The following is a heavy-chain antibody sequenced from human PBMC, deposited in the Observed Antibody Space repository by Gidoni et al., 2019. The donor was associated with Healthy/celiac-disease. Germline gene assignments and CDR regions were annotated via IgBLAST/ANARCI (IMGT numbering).Heavy chain of an antibody. J-gene: IGHJ6*03. CDR3: ARVPPGDSHYMDV. CDR2: IYPGDADT. D-gene: IGHD3-10*01. CDR1: GYSFTRYC. V-gene: IGHV5-51*03. Sequence: EVQLVQSGAEVKKPGESLKISCKGSGYSFTRYCIGWVRQMPGKGLEWMGIIYPGDADTRYSPSFQGKVTISADKSISTAYLQWSSLKASDTAMYYCARVPPGDSHYMDVWGKGTTVTVSS.